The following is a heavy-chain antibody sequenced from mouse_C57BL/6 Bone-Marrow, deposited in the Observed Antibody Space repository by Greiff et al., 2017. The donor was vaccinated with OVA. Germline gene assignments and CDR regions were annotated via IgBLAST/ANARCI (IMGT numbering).Heavy chain of an antibody. D-gene: IGHD4-1*01. CDR1: GYTFTSYW. CDR3: ARRDWDVGYLDY. Sequence: QVQLQQPGAELVKPGASVKMSCKASGYTFTSYWITWVKQRPGQGLEWIGDIYPGSGSTNYNEKFKSKATLTVDTSSSTAYMQLSSLTSEDSAVYYCARRDWDVGYLDYWGQGTTLTVSS. J-gene: IGHJ2*01. CDR2: IYPGSGST. V-gene: IGHV1-55*01.